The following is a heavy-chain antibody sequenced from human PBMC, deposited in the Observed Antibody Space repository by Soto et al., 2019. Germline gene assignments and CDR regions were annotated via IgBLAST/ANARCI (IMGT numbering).Heavy chain of an antibody. D-gene: IGHD3-22*01. J-gene: IGHJ2*01. V-gene: IGHV1-69*01. CDR2: IIPIFGTA. CDR1: GGPCSSYA. CDR3: ATQEGEMYYDSSYWYFDL. Sequence: QVQLVQSGAEVKKPGSSVKVSCKAYGGPCSSYAISWVRQAPGQGLEWMGGIIPIFGTANYAQKFQGRVTITADESTSTAYMELSSLRSEDTAVYYCATQEGEMYYDSSYWYFDLWGRGTLVTVSS.